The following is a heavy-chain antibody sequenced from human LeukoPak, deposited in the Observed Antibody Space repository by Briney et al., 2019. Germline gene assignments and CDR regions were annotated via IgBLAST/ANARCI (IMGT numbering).Heavy chain of an antibody. CDR1: GYTFTGYY. Sequence: ASVKVSRKASGYTFTGYYMHWVRQAPGQGLEWMGWINPNSGGTNYAQKFQGWVTMTRDTSISTAYMELSRLRSDDTAVYYCAREVDCSGGSCYWFDPWGQGTLVTVSS. CDR2: INPNSGGT. J-gene: IGHJ5*02. CDR3: AREVDCSGGSCYWFDP. V-gene: IGHV1-2*04. D-gene: IGHD2-15*01.